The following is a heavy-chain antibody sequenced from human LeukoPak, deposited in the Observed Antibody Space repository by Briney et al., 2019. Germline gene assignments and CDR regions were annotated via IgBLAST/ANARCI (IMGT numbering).Heavy chain of an antibody. Sequence: PGGSLKLSCAASGFTFSGSAMHWVRQASGKGLEWVGRIRSKANSYATAYAASVKGRFTISRDDSKNTAYLQMNSLKTEDTAVYYCTRPLVGADYWGQGTLVTVSS. CDR1: GFTFSGSA. CDR2: IRSKANSYAT. CDR3: TRPLVGADY. V-gene: IGHV3-73*01. D-gene: IGHD1-26*01. J-gene: IGHJ4*02.